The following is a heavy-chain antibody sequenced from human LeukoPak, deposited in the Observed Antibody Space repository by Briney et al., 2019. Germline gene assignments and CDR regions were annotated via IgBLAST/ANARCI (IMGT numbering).Heavy chain of an antibody. Sequence: SETLSLTCAVSGYSISSGYYWGSIRQPPGKGLEWIGSIYHSGSTYYNPSLKSRVTISVDTSKNQFSPKLSSVTAADTAVYYCATDPGIAVAGPGYWGQGTLLTVSS. J-gene: IGHJ4*02. D-gene: IGHD6-19*01. V-gene: IGHV4-38-2*01. CDR2: IYHSGST. CDR1: GYSISSGYY. CDR3: ATDPGIAVAGPGY.